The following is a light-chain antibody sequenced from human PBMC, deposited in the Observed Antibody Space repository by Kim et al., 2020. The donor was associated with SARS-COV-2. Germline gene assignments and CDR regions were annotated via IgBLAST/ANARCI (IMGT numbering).Light chain of an antibody. V-gene: IGKV3-20*01. CDR3: QLFGTSPPIT. CDR2: GAS. J-gene: IGKJ5*01. CDR1: QNLRGFY. Sequence: PGERATLSCRASQNLRGFYLAWYQQKPGQPPRLLIHGASRRATGIPDRISGSGSGTDFTLTISRLEPEDFAIYYCQLFGTSPPITFGQGTRLEIK.